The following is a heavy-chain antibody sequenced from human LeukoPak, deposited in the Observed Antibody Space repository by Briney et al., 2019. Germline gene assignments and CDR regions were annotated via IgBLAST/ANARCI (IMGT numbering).Heavy chain of an antibody. Sequence: ASVKVSCKVSGCTLTELSMHWVRQAPGKGLEWMGGFDPEDGETIYAQKFQGRVTMTEDTSTDTAYMELSSLRSEDTAVYYCATSTYYDFWSGPWENYYYMDVWGKGTTVTVSS. CDR1: GCTLTELS. D-gene: IGHD3-3*01. J-gene: IGHJ6*03. V-gene: IGHV1-24*01. CDR3: ATSTYYDFWSGPWENYYYMDV. CDR2: FDPEDGET.